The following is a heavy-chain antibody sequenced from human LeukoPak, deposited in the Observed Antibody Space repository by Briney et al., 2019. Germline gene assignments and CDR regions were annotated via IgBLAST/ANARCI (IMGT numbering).Heavy chain of an antibody. D-gene: IGHD6-25*01. J-gene: IGHJ4*02. CDR2: IYYSGST. CDR1: GGSISSSSYY. V-gene: IGHV4-39*07. CDR3: AKKRNAAPYYFDC. Sequence: SETPSLTCTVSGGSISSSSYYWGWIRQPPGKGLEWIGSIYYSGSTYYNPSLKSRVTISVDTSKNQFSLRLSSVSAADTAVYYCAKKRNAAPYYFDCWGQGTLVTVSS.